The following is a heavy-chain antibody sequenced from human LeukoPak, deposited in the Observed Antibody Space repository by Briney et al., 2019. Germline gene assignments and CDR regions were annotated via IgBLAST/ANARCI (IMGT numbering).Heavy chain of an antibody. V-gene: IGHV1-2*02. CDR1: GYMFTDYF. J-gene: IGHJ4*02. CDR2: INPDSGDT. Sequence: ASVKVSCKTSGYMFTDYFILWVRQAPGQGLEWMGWINPDSGDTNYAQKFQGRVTMTSDTSITTAYMELTRLIFDDTAVYYCARGSGIAAGGTRGKDYWGQGVLVTVSS. D-gene: IGHD6-13*01. CDR3: ARGSGIAAGGTRGKDY.